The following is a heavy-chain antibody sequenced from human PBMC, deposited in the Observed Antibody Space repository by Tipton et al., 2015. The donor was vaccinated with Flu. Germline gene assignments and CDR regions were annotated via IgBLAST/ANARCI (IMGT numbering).Heavy chain of an antibody. CDR2: ISRGGSA. J-gene: IGHJ5*01. V-gene: IGHV4-38-2*01. CDR3: ARRTFSNYVSEPKNWFDF. Sequence: TLSLTCLVSGDSIRSDYYWGWIRQPPGKGLEWIGHISRGGSAYYNSSLQSRVTISVDSSRNRFSLKVKSVTAADTAVYYCARRTFSNYVSEPKNWFDFWGQGALVTVSS. D-gene: IGHD4-11*01. CDR1: GDSIRSDYY.